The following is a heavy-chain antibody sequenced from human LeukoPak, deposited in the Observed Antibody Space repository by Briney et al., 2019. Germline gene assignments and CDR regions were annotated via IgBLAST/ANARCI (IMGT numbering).Heavy chain of an antibody. CDR2: ISYDGSNK. J-gene: IGHJ4*02. CDR1: GFTFSSYG. CDR3: AKGVDRIQLWSYFDY. D-gene: IGHD5-18*01. V-gene: IGHV3-30*18. Sequence: PGGSLRLSCAASGFTFSSYGMHWVRQAPGKGLEWAAVISYDGSNKYYADSVKGRFTISRDNSKNTLYLQMNSLRAEDTAVYYCAKGVDRIQLWSYFDYWGQGTLVTVSS.